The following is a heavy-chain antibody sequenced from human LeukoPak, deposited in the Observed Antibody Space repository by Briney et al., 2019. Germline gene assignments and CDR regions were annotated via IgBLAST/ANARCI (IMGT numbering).Heavy chain of an antibody. J-gene: IGHJ4*02. V-gene: IGHV3-23*01. CDR2: TSGSGETT. D-gene: IGHD2-2*02. CDR1: GFTFNSYS. CDR3: AKWADCTSTSCYSLHY. Sequence: GGSLRLSCAASGFTFNSYSMNWVRQAPGKGLEWVSDTSGSGETTYYADSVKGRFTISRDNSKNTLYLQMNSLRAEDTAVYYCAKWADCTSTSCYSLHYWGQGTLVTVSS.